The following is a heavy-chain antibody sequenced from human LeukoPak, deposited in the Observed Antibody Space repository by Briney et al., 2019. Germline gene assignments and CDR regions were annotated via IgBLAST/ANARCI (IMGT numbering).Heavy chain of an antibody. CDR3: VREAWDSSRPGYFDL. J-gene: IGHJ2*01. CDR2: IFYSGGT. CDR1: GGSITSYY. V-gene: IGHV4-59*01. D-gene: IGHD1-14*01. Sequence: PSETLSLTCTVSGGSITSYYWSWIRQPPGKGLEWIGYIFYSGGTNCTPSLKNRVTISVDTSKNQYSLKLSSVTAADTAVYYCVREAWDSSRPGYFDLWGRGTLVTVSS.